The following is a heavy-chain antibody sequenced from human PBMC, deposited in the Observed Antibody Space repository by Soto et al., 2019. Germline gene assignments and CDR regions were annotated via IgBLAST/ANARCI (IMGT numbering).Heavy chain of an antibody. CDR3: ARSTPAYSGSYSWDYYYYGMDV. CDR2: IIPIFGTA. CDR1: GGTFSSYA. J-gene: IGHJ6*02. Sequence: QVQLVQSGAEVKKPGSSVKVSCKASGGTFSSYAISWVRQAPGQGLEWMGGIIPIFGTANYAQKFQGRVTITADESTSTAYMELSSLRAEDTAVYYCARSTPAYSGSYSWDYYYYGMDVWGQGTTVTVSS. V-gene: IGHV1-69*01. D-gene: IGHD1-26*01.